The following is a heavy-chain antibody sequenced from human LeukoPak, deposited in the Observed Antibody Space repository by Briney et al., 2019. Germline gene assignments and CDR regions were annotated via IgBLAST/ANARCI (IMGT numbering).Heavy chain of an antibody. CDR3: ARHGTISSESYFDY. V-gene: IGHV4-59*08. CDR1: GGSVSSYY. CDR2: ILNSGGT. D-gene: IGHD1-14*01. Sequence: PSETLSLTCSVSGGSVSSYYWSWIRQSPGKGLEWIGYILNSGGTNYNPSLKSRVTGFVDTSKNQVSLRLSSVTAADTAVYYCARHGTISSESYFDYWGQGALVTVSS. J-gene: IGHJ4*02.